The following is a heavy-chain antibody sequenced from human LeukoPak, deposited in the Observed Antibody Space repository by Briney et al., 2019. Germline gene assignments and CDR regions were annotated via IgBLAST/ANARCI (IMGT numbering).Heavy chain of an antibody. CDR1: GYNLTTYA. V-gene: IGHV1-18*01. D-gene: IGHD4-11*01. CDR2: VSACHGTT. Sequence: ASVKVSCKASGYNLTTYAVNWVRQAPGQGLEWMGWVSACHGTTNYARTVQGRVTMTTDTSTSTAFLELRSLRSDDTAVYYCARVTSLTTLTAFDIWGHGKMVTVSS. J-gene: IGHJ3*02. CDR3: ARVTSLTTLTAFDI.